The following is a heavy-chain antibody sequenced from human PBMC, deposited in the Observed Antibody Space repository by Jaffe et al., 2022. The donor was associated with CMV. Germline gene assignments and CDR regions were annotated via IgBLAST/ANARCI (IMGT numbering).Heavy chain of an antibody. J-gene: IGHJ4*02. CDR2: ISYDGSNK. V-gene: IGHV3-30*18. CDR3: AKDWGWELYSHPDYYFDY. CDR1: GFTFSSYG. D-gene: IGHD1-26*01. Sequence: QVQLVESGGGVVQPGRSLRLSCAASGFTFSSYGMHWVRQAPGKGLEWVAVISYDGSNKYYADSVKGRFTISRDNSKNTLYLQMNSLRAEDTAVYYCAKDWGWELYSHPDYYFDYWGQGTLVTVSS.